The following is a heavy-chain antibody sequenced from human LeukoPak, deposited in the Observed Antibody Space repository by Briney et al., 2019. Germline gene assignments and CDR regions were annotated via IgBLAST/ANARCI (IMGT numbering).Heavy chain of an antibody. CDR3: ARDGMAAAGLDY. CDR2: IYYSGST. D-gene: IGHD6-13*01. CDR1: DGSISSGGYY. V-gene: IGHV4-31*03. Sequence: SETLSLTCTVSDGSISSGGYYWSWIRQHPGKGLEWIGYIYYSGSTYYNPSLKSRVTISVDTSKNQFSLKLSSVTAADTAVYYCARDGMAAAGLDYWGQGTLVTVSS. J-gene: IGHJ4*02.